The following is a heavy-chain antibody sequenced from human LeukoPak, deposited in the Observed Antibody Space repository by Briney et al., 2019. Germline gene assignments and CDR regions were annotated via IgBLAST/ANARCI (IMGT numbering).Heavy chain of an antibody. CDR3: ARGVGNYYYYMDV. CDR2: IWYDGSNK. J-gene: IGHJ6*02. CDR1: GFSFSNYG. Sequence: AGGSLRLSCAASGFSFSNYGMHWVRQAPGKGLEWVAVIWYDGSNKYYADSVKGRFTISRDNFKNTVDLQMNSLRAEDTAVYYCARGVGNYYYYMDVWGQGTTVTVSS. D-gene: IGHD3-10*01. V-gene: IGHV3-33*01.